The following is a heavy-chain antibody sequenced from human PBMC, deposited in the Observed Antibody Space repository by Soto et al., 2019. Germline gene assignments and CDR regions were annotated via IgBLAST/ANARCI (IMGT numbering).Heavy chain of an antibody. CDR2: ISSSSSTI. Sequence: EVQLVESGGGLVQPGGSLRLSCAASGFTFSSYSMNWVRQAPGKGLEWVSYISSSSSTIYYADSVKGRFTISRDNAQNSPELAMNSLRGRDPGGYYCSGVFYPMAGYGGLELRGQGTLVTVSS. CDR3: SGVFYPMAGYGGLEL. D-gene: IGHD3-9*01. CDR1: GFTFSSYS. V-gene: IGHV3-48*01. J-gene: IGHJ4*02.